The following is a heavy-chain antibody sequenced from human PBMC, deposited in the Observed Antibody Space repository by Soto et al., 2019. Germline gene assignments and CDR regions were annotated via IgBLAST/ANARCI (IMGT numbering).Heavy chain of an antibody. Sequence: ASVKVSCKASGYTFTSYGISWVRQAPGQGLEWMGWISAYNGNTNYAQKLQGRVTMTTDTSTSTAYMELRSLRSDDTAVYYCARGESIGWGSLVPAWFDPWGQGTLVTVSS. CDR1: GYTFTSYG. D-gene: IGHD3-16*01. V-gene: IGHV1-18*01. CDR3: ARGESIGWGSLVPAWFDP. CDR2: ISAYNGNT. J-gene: IGHJ5*02.